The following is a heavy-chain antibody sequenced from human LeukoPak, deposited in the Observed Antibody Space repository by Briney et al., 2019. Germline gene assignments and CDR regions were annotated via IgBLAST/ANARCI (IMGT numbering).Heavy chain of an antibody. D-gene: IGHD2-15*01. Sequence: ASVKVSCKASGYTFTGYYMHWVRQAPGQGLEWMGWINPNSGGTNYAQKFQGRVTMTRATSISTAYMELSRLRSDDTAVYYCARPHSYSGYYYGMDVWGQGTTVTVSS. CDR2: INPNSGGT. V-gene: IGHV1-2*02. CDR1: GYTFTGYY. CDR3: ARPHSYSGYYYGMDV. J-gene: IGHJ6*02.